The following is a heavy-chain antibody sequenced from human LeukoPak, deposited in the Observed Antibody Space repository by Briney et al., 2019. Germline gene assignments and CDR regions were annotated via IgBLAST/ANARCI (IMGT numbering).Heavy chain of an antibody. Sequence: SETLSLTCTISGGSISTYSWAWIRQTAGKGLEWIGRIYSSGTTDYNPSLKSRVSMSLDTSKNQFSLKVNSVTAADTAVYYCARGAVSDYYYYMDVWGKGTTVTVSS. CDR3: ARGAVSDYYYYMDV. CDR2: IYSSGTT. J-gene: IGHJ6*03. D-gene: IGHD3-16*01. CDR1: GGSISTYS. V-gene: IGHV4-4*07.